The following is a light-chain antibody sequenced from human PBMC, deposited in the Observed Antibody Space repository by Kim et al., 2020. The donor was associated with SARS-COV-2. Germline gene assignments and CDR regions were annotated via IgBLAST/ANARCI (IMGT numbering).Light chain of an antibody. J-gene: IGKJ5*01. Sequence: SVGDRVTITCRASQGINNCVAWYQQKLGKAPKLLIYAASNLQSGVSSRFIGSGSGTDFTLTITSLRPEDSATYYCQQANTFPITFGQGTRLEIK. CDR3: QQANTFPIT. CDR1: QGINNC. V-gene: IGKV1D-12*01. CDR2: AAS.